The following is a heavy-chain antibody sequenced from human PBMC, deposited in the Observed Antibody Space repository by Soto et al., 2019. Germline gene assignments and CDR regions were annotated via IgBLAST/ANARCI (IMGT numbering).Heavy chain of an antibody. V-gene: IGHV3-13*05. CDR1: GFTFSSYD. Sequence: PGGSLRLSCAASGFTFSSYDMHWVRQATGKGLEWVSAIGTAGDPYYPGSVKGRFTISRENAKNSLYLQMNSLRAGDTAVYYCAREGQQLVRGNYYYYYGMDVWGQGTTVTVS. J-gene: IGHJ6*02. CDR2: IGTAGDP. CDR3: AREGQQLVRGNYYYYYGMDV. D-gene: IGHD6-13*01.